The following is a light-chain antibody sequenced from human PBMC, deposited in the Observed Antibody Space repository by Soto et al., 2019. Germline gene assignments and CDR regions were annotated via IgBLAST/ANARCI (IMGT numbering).Light chain of an antibody. J-gene: IGKJ4*01. CDR2: GAS. CDR1: QSVSNN. Sequence: EIVLTLSPGTLSLSPVERATLSCRASQSVSNNLAWYQQKPGQAPRLLIYGASTRATGIPARFSGSGSGTEFTLTISSLQSEDFAVYYCQQYNNWPLTFGGVTKVDIK. CDR3: QQYNNWPLT. V-gene: IGKV3D-15*01.